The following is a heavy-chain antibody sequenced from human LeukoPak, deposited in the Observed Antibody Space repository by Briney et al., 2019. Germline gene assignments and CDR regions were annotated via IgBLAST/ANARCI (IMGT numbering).Heavy chain of an antibody. D-gene: IGHD6-19*01. V-gene: IGHV5-51*01. CDR1: GYSFTNYW. CDR3: AGPVFGAVAVPGGY. CDR2: IFPADSDT. J-gene: IGHJ4*02. Sequence: GESLKISCKASGYSFTNYWIGWVRQMPGKGLEWVGIIFPADSDTRYSPSFQGQVTISADKSISTAYLQWSSLKASATAVYYGAGPVFGAVAVPGGYWAQGTLATVP.